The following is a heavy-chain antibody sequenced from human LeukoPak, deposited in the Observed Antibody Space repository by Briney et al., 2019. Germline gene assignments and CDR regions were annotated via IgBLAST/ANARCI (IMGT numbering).Heavy chain of an antibody. D-gene: IGHD4-17*01. Sequence: SETLSLTCTVSGGSISNYYWSWIRRPPGKGLEWIGYIYNSGHTNYNPSLKSRVTIAEDASKNQLSLKLSSVTAADTAVYYCARSAVTTSRYFQHWGQGTLVTVS. CDR2: IYNSGHT. J-gene: IGHJ1*01. CDR1: GGSISNYY. V-gene: IGHV4-59*01. CDR3: ARSAVTTSRYFQH.